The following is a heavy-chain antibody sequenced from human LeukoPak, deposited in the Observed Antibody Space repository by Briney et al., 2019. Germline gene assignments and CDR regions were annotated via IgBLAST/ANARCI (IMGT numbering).Heavy chain of an antibody. CDR1: GGSFSGYY. J-gene: IGHJ6*03. D-gene: IGHD3-10*01. CDR2: INHSGST. V-gene: IGHV4-34*01. Sequence: SETLSLTCAVYGGSFSGYYWSWIRQPPGKGLEWIGEINHSGSTNYNPSLKSRVTISVDTSKNQFSLKLSSVTAADTAVYYCARGHLWFRELLNHYYHYMDVWGKGTTVTVSS. CDR3: ARGHLWFRELLNHYYHYMDV.